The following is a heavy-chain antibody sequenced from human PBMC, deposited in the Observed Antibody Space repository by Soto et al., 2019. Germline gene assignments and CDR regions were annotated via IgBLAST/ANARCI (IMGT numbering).Heavy chain of an antibody. CDR1: GFTFSSSA. CDR3: TRDPRNYYDSSGSANWFDP. CDR2: IRSKTNSYAT. D-gene: IGHD3-22*01. J-gene: IGHJ5*02. Sequence: EVQLVESGGGLVHPGGALKLSCAASGFTFSSSAMHRVRQASRKGLEWVGRIRSKTNSYATAYAASVKGRFTISRDDSKNTAYLQMNSLKTEDTAVYYCTRDPRNYYDSSGSANWFDPWGQGTLVTVSS. V-gene: IGHV3-73*02.